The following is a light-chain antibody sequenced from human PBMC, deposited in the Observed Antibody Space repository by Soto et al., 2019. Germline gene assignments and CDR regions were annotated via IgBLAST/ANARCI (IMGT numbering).Light chain of an antibody. V-gene: IGKV1-5*03. CDR1: QGISTY. CDR3: QQYNSYPT. Sequence: DIQLTQSPSFLYASVGERVTITCRASQGISTYLAWYQQRPGKAPKLLIYKASSLESGVPSRFSGSGSGTEFTLTISSLQPDDFATYYCQQYNSYPTFGQGTKVDIK. CDR2: KAS. J-gene: IGKJ1*01.